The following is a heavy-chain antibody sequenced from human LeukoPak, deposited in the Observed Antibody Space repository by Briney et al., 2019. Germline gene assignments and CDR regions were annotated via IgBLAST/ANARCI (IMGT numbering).Heavy chain of an antibody. Sequence: GGSLRLSCAASGFTFSDYYMSWIRQAPGKGLEWVSYISSSGSTIYYADSVKGRFTISRDNAKNSLYLQMNSLRAEDTAVYYCARASRYCSSTSCYTRGDWDYWGQGTLVTVSS. J-gene: IGHJ4*02. CDR2: ISSSGSTI. D-gene: IGHD2-2*02. CDR3: ARASRYCSSTSCYTRGDWDY. V-gene: IGHV3-11*01. CDR1: GFTFSDYY.